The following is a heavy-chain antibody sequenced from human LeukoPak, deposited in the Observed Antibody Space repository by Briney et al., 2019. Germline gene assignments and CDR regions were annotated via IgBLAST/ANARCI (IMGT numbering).Heavy chain of an antibody. J-gene: IGHJ4*02. D-gene: IGHD4-11*01. Sequence: GASVKVSCKASGGTFSSYAISWVRQAPGQGLEWMGGIIPIIGTANYAQKFQGRVTITTDESTSTAYMELSSLRSEDTAVYYCASLSSYSNYRLDYWGQGTLVTVSS. CDR3: ASLSSYSNYRLDY. V-gene: IGHV1-69*05. CDR2: IIPIIGTA. CDR1: GGTFSSYA.